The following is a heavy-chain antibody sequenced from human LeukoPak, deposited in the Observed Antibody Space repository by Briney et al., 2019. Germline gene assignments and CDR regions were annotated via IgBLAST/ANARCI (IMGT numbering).Heavy chain of an antibody. D-gene: IGHD2-15*01. J-gene: IGHJ3*02. Sequence: SETLSLTCTVSGGSISSSSYYWGWIRQPPGKGLEWIGSIYYSGSTYYNPSLKSRVTMSVDTSKNQFSLKLSSVTAADTAVYYCASYCSGGSCYSVGAFDIWGQGTMVTVSS. V-gene: IGHV4-39*07. CDR2: IYYSGST. CDR1: GGSISSSSYY. CDR3: ASYCSGGSCYSVGAFDI.